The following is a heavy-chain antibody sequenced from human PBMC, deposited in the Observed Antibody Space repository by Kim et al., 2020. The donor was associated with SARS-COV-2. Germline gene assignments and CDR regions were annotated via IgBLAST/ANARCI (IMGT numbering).Heavy chain of an antibody. CDR2: K. Sequence: KYTWDCMKGRVTIPRDNDKNLLYLQRNSLRAEDTAVYYCARSLIFMSRFDPWGQGTLVTVSS. J-gene: IGHJ5*02. V-gene: IGHV3-7*01. CDR3: ARSLIFMSRFDP. D-gene: IGHD3-16*01.